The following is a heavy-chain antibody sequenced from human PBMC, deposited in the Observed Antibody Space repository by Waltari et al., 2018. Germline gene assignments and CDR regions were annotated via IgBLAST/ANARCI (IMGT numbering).Heavy chain of an antibody. V-gene: IGHV4-34*02. CDR1: DGSFRGYY. CDR3: ARAPSGTIEYFQH. CDR2: INHSGST. D-gene: IGHD1-26*01. J-gene: IGHJ1*01. Sequence: QVQLQQWGAGLLKPSETLSLTCAVYDGSFRGYYWSWIRQPPGKGLEWVGEINHSGSTKYNPSLKSRVTISVDRSKNQISLELSSVTAADTAVYYCARAPSGTIEYFQHWGQGTLVIVSS.